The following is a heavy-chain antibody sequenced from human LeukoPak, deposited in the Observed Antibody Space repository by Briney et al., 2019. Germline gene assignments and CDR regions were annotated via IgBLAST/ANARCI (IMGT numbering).Heavy chain of an antibody. CDR1: GYTFTSYY. CDR2: INPSGGST. CDR3: ARDQVVVVPAALGGDYYYYYYMDV. D-gene: IGHD2-2*01. J-gene: IGHJ6*03. V-gene: IGHV1-46*01. Sequence: ASVKVSCKASGYTFTSYYMHWVRQAPGQGFEWMGIINPSGGSTSYAQKFQGRVTMTRDTSTSTVYMELSSLRSEDTAVYYCARDQVVVVPAALGGDYYYYYYMDVWGKGTTVTVSS.